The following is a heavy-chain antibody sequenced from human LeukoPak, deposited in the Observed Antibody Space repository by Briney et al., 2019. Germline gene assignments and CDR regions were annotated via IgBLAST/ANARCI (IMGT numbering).Heavy chain of an antibody. CDR2: IKQDGSEE. J-gene: IGHJ4*02. CDR3: ARGLGSRSGAGDY. CDR1: GFTFSSYW. V-gene: IGHV3-7*01. Sequence: GGSLRLSCTASGFTFSSYWMSWVRQAPGQGLEWVANIKQDGSEEYYVDSVKGRFTISRDNAKNSLYLQMNSLRAEDTAVYYCARGLGSRSGAGDYWGQGTPVTVSS. D-gene: IGHD6-6*01.